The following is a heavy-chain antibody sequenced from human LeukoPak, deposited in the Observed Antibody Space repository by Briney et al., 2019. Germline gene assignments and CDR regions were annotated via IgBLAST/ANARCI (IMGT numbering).Heavy chain of an antibody. CDR2: IYYSGST. CDR3: ARQLWSHNFDY. V-gene: IGHV4-39*07. J-gene: IGHJ4*02. CDR1: GGSISSSIYY. Sequence: SETLSLTCTVSGGSISSSIYYWGWIRQPPGKGLEWIGSIYYSGSTYYNPSLKSRVTISVDTSKNQFSLKLSSVTAADTAVYYCARQLWSHNFDYWGQGTLVTVSS. D-gene: IGHD5-18*01.